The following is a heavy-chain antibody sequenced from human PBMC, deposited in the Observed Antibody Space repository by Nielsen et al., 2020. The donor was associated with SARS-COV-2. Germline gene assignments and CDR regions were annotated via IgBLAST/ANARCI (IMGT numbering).Heavy chain of an antibody. D-gene: IGHD3-16*02. CDR3: ARAVGDDYVWGSYHPPRVDR. J-gene: IGHJ5*02. V-gene: IGHV1-69*04. CDR1: GGNFNSFA. Sequence: SVKVSCKVSGGNFNSFAISWVRQAPGQGLDWMGRIIPVLEIANYAQNFQGRVRIIADKTTSTAYMELSSLRSDDTAVYYCARAVGDDYVWGSYHPPRVDRWGQGTLVTVSS. CDR2: IIPVLEIA.